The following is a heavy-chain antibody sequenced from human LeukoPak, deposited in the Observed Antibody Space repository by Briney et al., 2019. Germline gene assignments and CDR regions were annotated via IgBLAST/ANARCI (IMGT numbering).Heavy chain of an antibody. V-gene: IGHV3-30-3*01. J-gene: IGHJ4*02. Sequence: PGRSVRLSCAASGCTFSCYAIHWVRQAPGEGLEWVAVISYDGSNKYYADSVKGRFTISRDNSKNTLYLQMNSLRAEDTAVYYCARSIVVVMPHFDYWGQGTLATVSS. CDR2: ISYDGSNK. CDR3: ARSIVVVMPHFDY. D-gene: IGHD3-22*01. CDR1: GCTFSCYA.